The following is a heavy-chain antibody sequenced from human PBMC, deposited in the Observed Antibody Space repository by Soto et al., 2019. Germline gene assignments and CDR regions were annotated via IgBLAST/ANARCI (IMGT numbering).Heavy chain of an antibody. Sequence: SVKVSCKASGFTFTSSAVQWVRQARGQRLEWIGWIVVGSGNTNYAQKFQERVTITRDMSTSTAYMELSSLRSEDTAVYCCAAPAHLGYSYTIYYYYGMDVWG. J-gene: IGHJ6*02. CDR2: IVVGSGNT. CDR3: AAPAHLGYSYTIYYYYGMDV. D-gene: IGHD5-18*01. CDR1: GFTFTSSA. V-gene: IGHV1-58*01.